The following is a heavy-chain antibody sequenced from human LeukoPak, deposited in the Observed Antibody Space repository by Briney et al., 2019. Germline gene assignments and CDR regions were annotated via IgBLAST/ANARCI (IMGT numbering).Heavy chain of an antibody. CDR1: VGIISSSIYY. V-gene: IGHV4-39*01. D-gene: IGHD3-22*01. Sequence: SETLSLTCAVSVGIISSSIYYWGWIRQPPGKGRECIGSLYYGGSTYYNPSFQSRVAISVDTSKNQLSLTLSSVTDADTAVYYCARLDCDSSGYYFFEYWGGGTLVPVP. CDR2: LYYGGST. J-gene: IGHJ1*01. CDR3: ARLDCDSSGYYFFEY.